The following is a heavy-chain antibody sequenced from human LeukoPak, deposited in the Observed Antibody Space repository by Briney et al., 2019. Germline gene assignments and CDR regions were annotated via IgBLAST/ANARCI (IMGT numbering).Heavy chain of an antibody. D-gene: IGHD3-22*01. CDR3: ARGDDAYYYDSSGYP. V-gene: IGHV1-2*02. Sequence: ASVKVSCKASGYTFTGYYMHWVRQAPGQGLEWMGWINPNSGGTNYAQKLQGRVTMTRDTSISTAYMELSRLRSDDTAVYYCARGDDAYYYDSSGYPWGQGTLVTVSS. J-gene: IGHJ5*02. CDR2: INPNSGGT. CDR1: GYTFTGYY.